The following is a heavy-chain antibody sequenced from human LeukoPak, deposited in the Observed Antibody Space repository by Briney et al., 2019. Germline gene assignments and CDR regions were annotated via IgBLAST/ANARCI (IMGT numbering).Heavy chain of an antibody. V-gene: IGHV1-2*02. J-gene: IGHJ4*02. CDR1: GYTLTGYY. Sequence: ASVKVSCKASGYTLTGYYMHWVRQAPGQGLEWMGWINPNSGGTNYAQKFQGRVTMTRDTSISTAYMELSRLRSDDTTVYYCARGGSVRGGGANYWGQGTLVTVSS. D-gene: IGHD3-10*01. CDR2: INPNSGGT. CDR3: ARGGSVRGGGANY.